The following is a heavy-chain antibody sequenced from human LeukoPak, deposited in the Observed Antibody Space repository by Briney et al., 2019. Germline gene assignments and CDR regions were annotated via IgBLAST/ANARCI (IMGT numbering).Heavy chain of an antibody. CDR1: GFTFSRHG. D-gene: IGHD3-3*01. Sequence: GGSLRLSCAPSGFTFSRHGMHWVRQAPGKGLEWVAIISNDGSRKYYAHSVEGRFTISRDNSKNTLYPQMDSLRAEDTAVYYCARDRAWNYFDYWGQGTLVTVSS. V-gene: IGHV3-30*03. CDR3: ARDRAWNYFDY. CDR2: ISNDGSRK. J-gene: IGHJ4*02.